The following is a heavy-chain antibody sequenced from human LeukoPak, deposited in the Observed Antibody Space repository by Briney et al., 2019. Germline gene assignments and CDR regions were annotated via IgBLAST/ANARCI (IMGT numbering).Heavy chain of an antibody. CDR2: IYTSGST. V-gene: IGHV4-61*02. Sequence: KTSQTLSLTCTVSGGSISSGSYYWSWIRQPAGKGLEWIGRIYTSGSTNYNPSLKSRVTISVDTSKNQFSLKLSSVTAADTAVYYRAGLLLSGEYYYYYGMDVWGQGTTVTVSS. CDR1: GGSISSGSYY. D-gene: IGHD2-2*01. J-gene: IGHJ6*02. CDR3: AGLLLSGEYYYYYGMDV.